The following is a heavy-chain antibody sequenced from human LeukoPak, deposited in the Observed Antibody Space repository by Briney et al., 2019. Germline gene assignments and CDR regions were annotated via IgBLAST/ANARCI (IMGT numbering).Heavy chain of an antibody. CDR2: IIPIFGTA. CDR1: GGTFSSYA. D-gene: IGHD5-18*01. CDR3: ARQGHGGYSYGGEFDY. V-gene: IGHV1-69*05. Sequence: ASVKVSCEASGGTFSSYAISWVRQAPGQGLEWMGGIIPIFGTANYAQKFQGRVTITTDESTSTAYMELSSLRSEDTAVYYCARQGHGGYSYGGEFDYWGQGTLVTVSS. J-gene: IGHJ4*02.